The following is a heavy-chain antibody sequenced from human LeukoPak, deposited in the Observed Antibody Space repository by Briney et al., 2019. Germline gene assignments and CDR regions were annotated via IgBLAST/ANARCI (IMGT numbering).Heavy chain of an antibody. V-gene: IGHV3-7*03. CDR1: GFTFSTYW. CDR2: IKQDGSEK. J-gene: IGHJ5*02. D-gene: IGHD1-26*01. Sequence: GGSLRLSCAASGFTFSTYWMSGVRQAPGKGLEWVANIKQDGSEKYYVDSVKGRFTISRDNAKNSLYLQMNSLRAEDTAVYYCAKDLSGSYFIPFDPWGQGTLVTVSS. CDR3: AKDLSGSYFIPFDP.